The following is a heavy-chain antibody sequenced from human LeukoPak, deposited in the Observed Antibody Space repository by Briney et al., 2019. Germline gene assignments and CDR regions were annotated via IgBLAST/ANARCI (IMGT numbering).Heavy chain of an antibody. CDR1: GFTFSSYW. J-gene: IGHJ4*02. CDR2: IYPGDSDT. V-gene: IGHV5-51*01. D-gene: IGHD3-10*01. Sequence: GGSLRLSCAASGFTFSSYWIGWVRQMPGKGLEWMGIIYPGDSDTRHSPSFQGQVTISADKSISTAYLQWSSLKASDTAMYYCARLPRQLLWFGELFYFDYWGQGTLVTVSS. CDR3: ARLPRQLLWFGELFYFDY.